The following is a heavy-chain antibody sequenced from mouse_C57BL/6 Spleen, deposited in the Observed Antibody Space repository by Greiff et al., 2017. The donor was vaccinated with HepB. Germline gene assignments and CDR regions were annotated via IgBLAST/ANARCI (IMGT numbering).Heavy chain of an antibody. CDR1: GYTFTDYY. D-gene: IGHD4-1*02. J-gene: IGHJ2*01. CDR3: ARGGNLYYFDY. CDR2: IYPGSGNT. V-gene: IGHV1-76*01. Sequence: QVQLQQSGAELVRPGASVKLSCKASGYTFTDYYINWVKQRPGQGLEWIARIYPGSGNTYYNEKFKGKATLTAEKSSSTAYMQLGSLTSEDSAVYFCARGGNLYYFDYWGQGTTLTVSS.